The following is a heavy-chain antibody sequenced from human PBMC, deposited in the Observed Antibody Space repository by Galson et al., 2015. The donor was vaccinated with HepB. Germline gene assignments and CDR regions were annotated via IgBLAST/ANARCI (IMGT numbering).Heavy chain of an antibody. Sequence: SLRLSCAASGFAFNNAWMNWVRQAPGKGLEWVGRIKSKTDGGITEYAAPVKGRFTISRDDSRNTLYLQMHSLKTDDTAVYYCTTDVYFSSYWSWLDPWGQGTLVTVSS. CDR3: TTDVYFSSYWSWLDP. CDR2: IKSKTDGGIT. J-gene: IGHJ5*02. CDR1: GFAFNNAW. D-gene: IGHD2-2*01. V-gene: IGHV3-15*01.